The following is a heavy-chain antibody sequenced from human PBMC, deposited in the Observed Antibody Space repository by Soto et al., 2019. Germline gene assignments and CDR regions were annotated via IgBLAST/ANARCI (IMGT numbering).Heavy chain of an antibody. CDR1: GFTFNYYW. V-gene: IGHV3-74*01. CDR2: IHSDGSTT. CDR3: VRGDKGGFDL. J-gene: IGHJ3*01. Sequence: EVQLVESEGGLVQRGGSLRLSCAASGFTFNYYWMHWVRQAPGQGLVWVSHIHSDGSTTTYADSVKGRFTISRDNAKNTLYLQMNSLSAEDTAVYYCVRGDKGGFDLWGQGTTVTFSS. D-gene: IGHD2-21*02.